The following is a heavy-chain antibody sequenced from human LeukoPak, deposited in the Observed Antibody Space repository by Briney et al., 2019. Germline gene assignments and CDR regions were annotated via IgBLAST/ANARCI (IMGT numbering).Heavy chain of an antibody. CDR1: GGSISSGSYY. CDR3: ARTTPDSSGFNY. J-gene: IGHJ4*02. CDR2: IYTSGST. V-gene: IGHV4-61*02. D-gene: IGHD3-22*01. Sequence: PSETLSLTCTVSGGSISSGSYYWSWIRQPAGKGLEWIGRIYTSGSTNYNPSLKSRVTISVDTSKNQFSLKLSSVTAADTAVYYCARTTPDSSGFNYWGQGTLVTVSS.